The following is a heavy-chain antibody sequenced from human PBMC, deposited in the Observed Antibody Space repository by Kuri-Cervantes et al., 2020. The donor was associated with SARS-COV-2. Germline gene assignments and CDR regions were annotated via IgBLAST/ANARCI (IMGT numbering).Heavy chain of an antibody. Sequence: LRLSCTVSGGSISSGGYYWSWIRQPPGKGLEWIGYIYHSGSTYYNPSLKSRVTISVGASKNQFSLKLNSVTAADTAVYYCARGTYTYYDFWRGPYFDYWGQGNLVTVSS. CDR2: IYHSGST. CDR3: ARGTYTYYDFWRGPYFDY. CDR1: GGSISSGGYY. V-gene: IGHV4-30-2*01. D-gene: IGHD3-3*01. J-gene: IGHJ4*02.